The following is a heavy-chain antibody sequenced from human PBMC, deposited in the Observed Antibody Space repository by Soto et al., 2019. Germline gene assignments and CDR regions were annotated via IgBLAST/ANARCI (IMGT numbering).Heavy chain of an antibody. CDR1: GFTFSSYA. J-gene: IGHJ4*02. CDR3: AKDSPSYTTSPFYFDS. D-gene: IGHD2-2*02. Sequence: GGSLRLSCAASGFTFSSYAMAWVRQAPGKGLEWVSGISGTGGTPYYADSVKGRFTISRDNSQNTLYLQMNSLRAEDTAVFYCAKDSPSYTTSPFYFDSWGQGTLVTVSS. V-gene: IGHV3-23*01. CDR2: ISGTGGTP.